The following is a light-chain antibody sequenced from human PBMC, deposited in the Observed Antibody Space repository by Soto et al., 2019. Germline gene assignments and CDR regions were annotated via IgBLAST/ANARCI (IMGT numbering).Light chain of an antibody. CDR1: QSVLYSSNNKNY. CDR2: WAY. J-gene: IGKJ1*01. Sequence: DIVMTQSPDSLAVSLGERATINCKSSQSVLYSSNNKNYLAWYQQKPGQVPKLLIYWAYTRESGVPDRFSGSGSGTDFTLTISSLQAADVAVYSCQQYYTIPVTFGQGPKVEIK. V-gene: IGKV4-1*01. CDR3: QQYYTIPVT.